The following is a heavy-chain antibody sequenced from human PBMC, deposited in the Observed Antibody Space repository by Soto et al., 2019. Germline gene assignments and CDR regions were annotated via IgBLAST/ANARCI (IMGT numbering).Heavy chain of an antibody. D-gene: IGHD4-4*01. CDR2: ISSSSSTI. CDR1: GFTFSSYS. V-gene: IGHV3-48*02. J-gene: IGHJ6*02. CDR3: ARDESYSNYHVDYYYYYYGMDV. Sequence: PGGSLRLSCAASGFTFSSYSMNWVRQAPGKGLEWVSYISSSSSTIYYADSVKGRFTISRDNAKNSLYLQMNSLRDEDTAVYYCARDESYSNYHVDYYYYYYGMDVWGQGTTVTVSS.